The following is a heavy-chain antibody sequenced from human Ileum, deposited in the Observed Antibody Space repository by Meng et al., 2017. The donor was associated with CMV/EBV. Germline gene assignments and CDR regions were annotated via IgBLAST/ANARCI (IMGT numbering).Heavy chain of an antibody. Sequence: GESLKISCAASGFTFSSYWMSWVRQAPGKGLESMGWINANSGATNTARNFQARVTLTRDTSINTLYMELSSLTSDDTATYYCARDGVAATPDFDYWGQGTLVTVSS. CDR3: ARDGVAATPDFDY. V-gene: IGHV1-2*02. CDR1: GFTFSSYW. CDR2: INANSGAT. J-gene: IGHJ4*02. D-gene: IGHD1-26*01.